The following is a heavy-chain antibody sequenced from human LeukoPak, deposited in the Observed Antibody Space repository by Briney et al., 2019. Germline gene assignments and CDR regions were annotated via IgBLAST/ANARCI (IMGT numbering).Heavy chain of an antibody. D-gene: IGHD6-19*01. CDR1: GFTFDDYA. J-gene: IGHJ6*02. CDR2: ISWNSGSI. CDR3: AKERQWLADYYYYGMDV. V-gene: IGHV3-9*01. Sequence: PGRSLRLSCAASGFTFDDYAMHWVRQAPGKGLEWVSGISWNSGSIGYADSVKGRFTISRDNAKNSLYLQMNSLRAEDTALYYCAKERQWLADYYYYGMDVWGQGTTVTVSS.